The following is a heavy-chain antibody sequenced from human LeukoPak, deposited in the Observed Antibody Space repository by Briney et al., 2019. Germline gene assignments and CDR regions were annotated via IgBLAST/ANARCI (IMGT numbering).Heavy chain of an antibody. CDR3: ARLVGATVVPGDY. D-gene: IGHD1-26*01. CDR1: GYTFTGYY. CDR2: INPNSGGT. J-gene: IGHJ4*02. Sequence: GASVKVSCKASGYTFTGYYMHWVRQAPGQGLEWMGWINPNSGGTNYAQKFQGRVAMTRDMSISTAYMELSRLRSDDTAVYYCARLVGATVVPGDYWGQGTLVTVSS. V-gene: IGHV1-2*02.